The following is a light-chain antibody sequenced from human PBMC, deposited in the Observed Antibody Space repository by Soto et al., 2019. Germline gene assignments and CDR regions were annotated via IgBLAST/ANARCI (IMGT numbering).Light chain of an antibody. CDR3: QQYNSYPYT. V-gene: IGKV1-5*03. Sequence: DIQMTQSPSTLSASVGDRVTITCRASHSISSWLAWYQQKPGKAPKLLIYKSSSLESGVPPRFSGSGSGTEFTLTISSLQPDDFATYYCQQYNSYPYTFGQGTKLEIK. CDR2: KSS. CDR1: HSISSW. J-gene: IGKJ2*01.